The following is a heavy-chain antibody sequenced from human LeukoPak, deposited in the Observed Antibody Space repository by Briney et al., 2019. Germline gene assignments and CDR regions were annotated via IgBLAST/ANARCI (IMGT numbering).Heavy chain of an antibody. Sequence: ASVKVSCKASGYTFTIYGISWVRQAPGQGLEWMGWISAYNGNTNYAQKLQGRVTMTTDTSTSTAYMELRSLRSDDTAVYYCARDRGLDYVDDPWYMDVWGKGTTVTVSS. CDR3: ARDRGLDYVDDPWYMDV. J-gene: IGHJ6*03. CDR1: GYTFTIYG. D-gene: IGHD4-17*01. CDR2: ISAYNGNT. V-gene: IGHV1-18*01.